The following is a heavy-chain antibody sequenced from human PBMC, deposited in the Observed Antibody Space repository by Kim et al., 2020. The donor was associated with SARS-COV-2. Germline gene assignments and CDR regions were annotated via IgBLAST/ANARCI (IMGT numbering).Heavy chain of an antibody. CDR3: ARDRDYRFDL. Sequence: TKYAQKFQDRVTLTKDTSTSTAYMEIRSLISDDTAVYFCARDRDYRFDLWGQGTLVTVSS. D-gene: IGHD3-16*02. J-gene: IGHJ4*02. CDR2: T. V-gene: IGHV1-18*01.